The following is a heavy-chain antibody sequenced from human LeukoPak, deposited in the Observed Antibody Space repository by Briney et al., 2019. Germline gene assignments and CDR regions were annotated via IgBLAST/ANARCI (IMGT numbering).Heavy chain of an antibody. D-gene: IGHD1-26*01. Sequence: GGSLRLSCAASGFPFGSYRMNWVRQAPGEGLELVSHFFGGGGTTTVYADSAKGLLTVSRDDTKNSLELQMSRLRAEDTAIYYCARDATGSSDYWGQGTLVTVSS. CDR2: FFGGGGTT. J-gene: IGHJ4*02. CDR3: ARDATGSSDY. V-gene: IGHV3-48*04. CDR1: GFPFGSYR.